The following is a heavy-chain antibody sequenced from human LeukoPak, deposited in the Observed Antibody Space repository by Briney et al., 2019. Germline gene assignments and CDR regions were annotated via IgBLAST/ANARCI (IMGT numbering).Heavy chain of an antibody. V-gene: IGHV4-34*01. J-gene: IGHJ4*01. CDR2: INHSGST. Sequence: PSETLSLTCAVYGGSFSGYYWSWIRQPPGKGLEWIGEINHSGSTNYNPSLKSRVTISVDTSKNQFSLKLSSVTAADTAVYYCARGGYCSSTSCYFDYWGLGTLVTGSS. CDR3: ARGGYCSSTSCYFDY. D-gene: IGHD2-2*01. CDR1: GGSFSGYY.